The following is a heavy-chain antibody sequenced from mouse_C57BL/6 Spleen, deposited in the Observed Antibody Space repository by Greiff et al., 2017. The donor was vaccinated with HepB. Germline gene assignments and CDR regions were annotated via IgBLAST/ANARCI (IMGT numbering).Heavy chain of an antibody. J-gene: IGHJ2*01. V-gene: IGHV1-15*01. Sequence: VQLKQSGAELVRPGASVTLSCKASGYTFTDYEMHWVKQTPVHGLEWIGAIDPETGGTAYNQKFKGKAILTADKSSSTAYMELRSLTSEDSAVYYCTRRTEGYWGQGTTLTVSS. CDR3: TRRTEGY. CDR2: IDPETGGT. CDR1: GYTFTDYE.